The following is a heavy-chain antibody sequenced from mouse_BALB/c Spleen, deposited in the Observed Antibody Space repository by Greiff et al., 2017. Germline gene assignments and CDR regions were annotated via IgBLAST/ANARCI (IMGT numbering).Heavy chain of an antibody. J-gene: IGHJ4*01. Sequence: EVQLHQSGPELVKPGSSVKIPCKASGYTFTDYNMYWVKQSHGKSLEWIGDINPNNGGTIYNQNFKGKATLTVDKSSSTAYMELRSLTSEDTAVYYCARATYYYGSSPYAMDYWGQGTSVTVSS. D-gene: IGHD1-1*01. CDR1: GYTFTDYN. CDR2: INPNNGGT. V-gene: IGHV1-18*01. CDR3: ARATYYYGSSPYAMDY.